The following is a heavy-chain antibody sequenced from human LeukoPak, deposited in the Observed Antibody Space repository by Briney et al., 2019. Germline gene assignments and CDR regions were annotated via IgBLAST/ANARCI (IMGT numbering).Heavy chain of an antibody. Sequence: SETLSLTCTVSGGSISSSSYYWGWIRQPPGKGLEWIGSIYYSGSTYYNPSLKSRVTISVYTSKNQFSLKLSSVTAADTAVYYCARDDTVTRGGDYWGQGTLVTVSS. V-gene: IGHV4-39*07. CDR3: ARDDTVTRGGDY. D-gene: IGHD4-17*01. CDR2: IYYSGST. J-gene: IGHJ4*02. CDR1: GGSISSSSYY.